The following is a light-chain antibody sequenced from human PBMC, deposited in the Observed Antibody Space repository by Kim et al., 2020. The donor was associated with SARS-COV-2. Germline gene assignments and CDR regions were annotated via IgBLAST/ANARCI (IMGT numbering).Light chain of an antibody. CDR3: QQYDNLYT. J-gene: IGKJ2*01. Sequence: DIQMTQSPSSLSASVGDRVTITCQASQDISNYLNWYQQKPGKAPKLLIYDASNLETGVPSRFSGSGSGTDFTFTISSMQPEDIATYYCQQYDNLYTFGQGTMLDI. V-gene: IGKV1-33*01. CDR1: QDISNY. CDR2: DAS.